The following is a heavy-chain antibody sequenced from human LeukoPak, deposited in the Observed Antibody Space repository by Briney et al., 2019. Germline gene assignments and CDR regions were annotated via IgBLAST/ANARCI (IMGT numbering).Heavy chain of an antibody. CDR2: IYSSGST. CDR3: AGGGKATVVTM. J-gene: IGHJ4*02. Sequence: SETLSLTCTVSGGSINSYYWSWIRQPAGKGLEWIGRIYSSGSTNYSPSLKSRVSMSVDTSKNQFSLKLTSVTAADTALYYCAGGGKATVVTMWGQGILVTVSS. D-gene: IGHD4-23*01. V-gene: IGHV4-4*07. CDR1: GGSINSYY.